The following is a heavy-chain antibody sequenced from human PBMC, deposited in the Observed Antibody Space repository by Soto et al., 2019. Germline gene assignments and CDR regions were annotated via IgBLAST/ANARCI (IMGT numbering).Heavy chain of an antibody. CDR3: AKNIVATLGLGDY. CDR2: ISSGSSLL. V-gene: IGHV3-21*04. Sequence: GGSLRLSCSASVFTFSSYTMHWVRQAPGKGLEWVSSISSGSSLLYYADPVRGRFTISRDNAKNSLYLQMNSLRAEDTAVYYCAKNIVATLGLGDYCCQGNRGTV. J-gene: IGHJ4*02. CDR1: VFTFSSYT. D-gene: IGHD5-12*01.